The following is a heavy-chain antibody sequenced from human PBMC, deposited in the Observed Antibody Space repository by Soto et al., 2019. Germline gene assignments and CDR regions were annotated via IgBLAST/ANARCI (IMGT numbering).Heavy chain of an antibody. Sequence: ASVKVSCKASGYTFISYGINWVRQAPGQGLEWMGWISAYNGNTNYAQKLQGRVTMTTDTSTSTAYMELRSLRSDDTAVYYCARDRWQGELVYWGQGTLVTVSS. V-gene: IGHV1-18*04. CDR3: ARDRWQGELVY. CDR1: GYTFISYG. D-gene: IGHD1-7*01. CDR2: ISAYNGNT. J-gene: IGHJ4*02.